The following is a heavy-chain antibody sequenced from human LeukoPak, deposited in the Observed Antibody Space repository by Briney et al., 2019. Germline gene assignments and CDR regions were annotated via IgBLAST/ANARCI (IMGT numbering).Heavy chain of an antibody. D-gene: IGHD2-15*01. Sequence: ASVKVSCKVSGYTLTELSMHWVRQAPGKGLEWMGGFDPEDGETIYAQKFQGRVTMTEDTSTDTAYMELSSLRSDDTAVYYCARDLLPGDTTQTFDIWGQGTVVTVSS. CDR1: GYTLTELS. CDR3: ARDLLPGDTTQTFDI. CDR2: FDPEDGET. J-gene: IGHJ3*02. V-gene: IGHV1-24*01.